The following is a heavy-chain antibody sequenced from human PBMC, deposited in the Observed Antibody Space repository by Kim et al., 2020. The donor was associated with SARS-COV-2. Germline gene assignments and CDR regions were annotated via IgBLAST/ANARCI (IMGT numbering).Heavy chain of an antibody. CDR3: ARDPALDAFDI. CDR1: GGSISSGGYY. CDR2: IYYSGST. Sequence: SENLSLTCTVSGGSISSGGYYWSWIRQHPGKGLEWIGYIYYSGSTYYNPSLKSRVTISVDTSKNQFSLKLCSVTAADTAVYYCARDPALDAFDIWGQGTMVTVSS. J-gene: IGHJ3*02. V-gene: IGHV4-31*03.